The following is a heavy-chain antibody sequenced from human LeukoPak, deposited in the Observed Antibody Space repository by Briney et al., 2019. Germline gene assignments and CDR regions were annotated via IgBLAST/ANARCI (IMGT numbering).Heavy chain of an antibody. CDR2: ISSSTTFI. CDR3: ANSKRPRAFDY. J-gene: IGHJ4*02. CDR1: GFTFSNYN. V-gene: IGHV3-21*04. Sequence: GGSLRLSCAASGFTFSNYNMNWVRQAPGKGLEWVSSISSSTTFIYYADSVKGRFTVSRDNAKNSLYLQMNSLRAEDTAVYYCANSKRPRAFDYWGQGTLVTVSS.